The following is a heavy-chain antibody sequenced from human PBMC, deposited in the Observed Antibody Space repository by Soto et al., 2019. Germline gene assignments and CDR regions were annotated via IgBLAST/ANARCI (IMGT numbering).Heavy chain of an antibody. D-gene: IGHD3-3*01. V-gene: IGHV3-30*18. J-gene: IGHJ6*02. CDR2: ISYDGSNK. Sequence: HPGGSLRLSCAASGFTFSSYGMHWVRQAPGKGLEWVAVISYDGSNKYYADSVKGRFTISRDNSKNTLYLQMNSLRAEDTAVYYCAKDRGYDFWSGYYNLSYYYGMDVWGQGTTVTVSS. CDR3: AKDRGYDFWSGYYNLSYYYGMDV. CDR1: GFTFSSYG.